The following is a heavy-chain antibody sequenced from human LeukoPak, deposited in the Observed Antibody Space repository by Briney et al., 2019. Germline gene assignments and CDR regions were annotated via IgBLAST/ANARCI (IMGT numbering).Heavy chain of an antibody. D-gene: IGHD6-19*01. J-gene: IGHJ4*02. CDR1: GFAFSSNY. Sequence: PGGSLRLPYAASGFAFSSNYMRWVRRAPGKGGGWVSVIYSGDNTYYADSVKGRFTISRDNSKNTLYLQMNSLRAEDTAVYYCARVVSSGWYYFDFWGQGTLVTVSS. V-gene: IGHV3-53*01. CDR3: ARVVSSGWYYFDF. CDR2: IYSGDNT.